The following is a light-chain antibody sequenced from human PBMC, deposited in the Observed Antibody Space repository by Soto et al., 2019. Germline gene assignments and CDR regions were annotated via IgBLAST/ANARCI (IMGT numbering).Light chain of an antibody. V-gene: IGLV2-14*03. CDR2: DVS. CDR1: SSDVGGYNY. CDR3: SSYTSSSTLYV. J-gene: IGLJ1*01. Sequence: QSALTQPASVSGSPGQLITISCTGTSSDVGGYNYVSWYQHHPGKAPKLMMYDVSSRPSGVSNRFSGSKSGNTASLTISGLQAEDEADYYCSSYTSSSTLYVFGTGTKLTVL.